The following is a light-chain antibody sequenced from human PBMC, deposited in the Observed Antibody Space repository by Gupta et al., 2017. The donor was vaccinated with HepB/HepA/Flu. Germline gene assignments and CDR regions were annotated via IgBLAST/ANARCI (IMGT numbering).Light chain of an antibody. CDR2: AAS. Sequence: DIQMTQSPSSLSASVRDRVTITCRASQSISSYLNWYQQKPGKSPKLLIYAASSLQSGVPSRFSGSGSGTDFTLTISRLQPEDFATYYCLQSHSTPSTFGHGTKVDIK. J-gene: IGKJ3*01. CDR3: LQSHSTPST. CDR1: QSISSY. V-gene: IGKV1-39*01.